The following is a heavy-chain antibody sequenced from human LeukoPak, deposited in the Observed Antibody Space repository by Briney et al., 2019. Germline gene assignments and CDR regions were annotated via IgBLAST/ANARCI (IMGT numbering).Heavy chain of an antibody. CDR2: ICYSGST. J-gene: IGHJ4*02. Sequence: SETLSLTCTVSGGFFSSYYWSWIRQPPGKGLEWIGYICYSGSTNYNPSLKSRVTISVDTSKNQFSLTLSSVTAADTAVYYCARVTRLSRGYFDYWGQGTLVTVSS. CDR1: GGFFSSYY. V-gene: IGHV4-59*01. CDR3: ARVTRLSRGYFDY. D-gene: IGHD3-10*01.